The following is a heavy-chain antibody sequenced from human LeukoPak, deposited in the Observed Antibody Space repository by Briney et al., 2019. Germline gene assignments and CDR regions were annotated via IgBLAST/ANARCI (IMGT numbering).Heavy chain of an antibody. Sequence: SETLSLTCTVSGGSISSYYWSWIRQPPGKGLEWIGYIYTSGSSNYNPSLKSRVTISVDTSKNQFSLKLSSVTAAGTAVYYCARLIYYYYYMDVWGKGTTVTVSS. CDR1: GGSISSYY. CDR2: IYTSGSS. V-gene: IGHV4-4*09. CDR3: ARLIYYYYYMDV. J-gene: IGHJ6*03.